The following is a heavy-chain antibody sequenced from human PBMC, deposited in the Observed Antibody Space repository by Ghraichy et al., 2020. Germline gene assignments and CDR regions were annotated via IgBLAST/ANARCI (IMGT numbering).Heavy chain of an antibody. J-gene: IGHJ4*02. CDR2: ISGSGGST. V-gene: IGHV3-23*01. CDR3: AKDQGRGPPWDYFDY. D-gene: IGHD1-26*01. Sequence: LSLTCAASGFTFSSYAMSWVRQAPGKGLEWVSAISGSGGSTYYADSVKGRFTISRDNSKNTLYLQMNSLRAEDTAVYYCAKDQGRGPPWDYFDYWGQGTLVTVSS. CDR1: GFTFSSYA.